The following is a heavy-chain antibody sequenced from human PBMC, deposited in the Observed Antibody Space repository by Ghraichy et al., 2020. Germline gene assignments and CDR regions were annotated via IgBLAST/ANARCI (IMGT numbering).Heavy chain of an antibody. V-gene: IGHV3-72*01. CDR3: ARAIGLENYLDV. CDR1: GFRFSDHY. Sequence: GGSLRLSCAASGFRFSDHYMDWVRQAPGKGLEWVGRTRNKANSYTTEYAASVKGRFTIQRDDSKNSLYLQMTGLKTEDPAVYYCARAIGLENYLDVWGKGTTVTVSS. D-gene: IGHD5-24*01. J-gene: IGHJ6*03. CDR2: TRNKANSYTT.